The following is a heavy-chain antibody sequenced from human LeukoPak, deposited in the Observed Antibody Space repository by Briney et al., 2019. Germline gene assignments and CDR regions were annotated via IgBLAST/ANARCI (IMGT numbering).Heavy chain of an antibody. Sequence: GGSLRLSCAASGFTFSNYAMHWVRQAPGKGLEWVAVVSYDGSNKYYADSVKGRFTISRDNSKNTLYLQMNSLRAEGAAIYYCATIGDRRTGELYRIDYWGQGTLVTVSS. D-gene: IGHD7-27*01. J-gene: IGHJ4*02. CDR1: GFTFSNYA. V-gene: IGHV3-30-3*01. CDR2: VSYDGSNK. CDR3: ATIGDRRTGELYRIDY.